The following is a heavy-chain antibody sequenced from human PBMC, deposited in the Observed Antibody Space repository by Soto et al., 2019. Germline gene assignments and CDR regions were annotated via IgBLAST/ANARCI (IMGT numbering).Heavy chain of an antibody. CDR1: GYIFTSYW. CDR3: AREDLEAVRSFDY. V-gene: IGHV5-51*01. J-gene: IGHJ4*02. Sequence: GESLKISCNGSGYIFTSYWIGWVRQMPGKGLEWMGIIYPGDSDTRYSPSFQGQVTISADKSISTAYLQWSSLKASDTAMYYCAREDLEAVRSFDYWGQGTLVTVSS. D-gene: IGHD6-25*01. CDR2: IYPGDSDT.